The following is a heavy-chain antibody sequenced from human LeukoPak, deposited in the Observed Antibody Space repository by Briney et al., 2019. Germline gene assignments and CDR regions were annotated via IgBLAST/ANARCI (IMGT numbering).Heavy chain of an antibody. CDR3: ARVYESGFDY. CDR1: GFTFSSHS. D-gene: IGHD3-3*01. Sequence: TGGSLRLSCVAPGFTFSSHSLNWVRQAPGKGLEWVANIKQDGSEKYYVDSVKGRFTISRDNAKNSLYLQMNSLRAEDTAVYYCARVYESGFDYWGQGTLVTVSS. CDR2: IKQDGSEK. J-gene: IGHJ4*02. V-gene: IGHV3-7*01.